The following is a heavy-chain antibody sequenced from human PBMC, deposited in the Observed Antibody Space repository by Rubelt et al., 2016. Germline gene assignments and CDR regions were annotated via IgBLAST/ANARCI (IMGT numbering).Heavy chain of an antibody. CDR1: GYTFTNYG. CDR2: VSGYNGNT. D-gene: IGHD3-10*01. J-gene: IGHJ4*02. CDR3: ARDTGSATFEY. Sequence: QVQLVQSGAEMKKPGASVKVSCKASGYTFTNYGFSWVRQAPGQGLEWMGWVSGYNGNTNYGRKFEDRVTMTTDTSTTTANLELRSLRSDNSAVYYCARDTGSATFEYWGQGALVTVSS. V-gene: IGHV1-18*01.